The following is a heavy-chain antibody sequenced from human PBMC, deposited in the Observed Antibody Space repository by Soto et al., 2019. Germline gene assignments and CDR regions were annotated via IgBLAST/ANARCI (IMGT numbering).Heavy chain of an antibody. D-gene: IGHD3-22*01. CDR3: ARVEASTFYYDTSGSHFSD. J-gene: IGHJ1*01. V-gene: IGHV1-69*08. CDR1: GGTFPYYT. CDR2: VVPVFDSR. Sequence: QVQLVQSGPEVKRPGSSVKVSCRSSGGTFPYYTIAWVRQAPGQGLEWLGRVVPVFDSRSFAPKFQGRINLTADKSTNTAYMELSSLKSDDTAVYFCARVEASTFYYDTSGSHFSDWGQGTLVTVSS.